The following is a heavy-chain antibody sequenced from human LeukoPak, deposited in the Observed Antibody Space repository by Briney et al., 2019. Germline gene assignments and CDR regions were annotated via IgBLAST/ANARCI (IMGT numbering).Heavy chain of an antibody. D-gene: IGHD6-13*01. CDR1: GGSFSGYY. CDR3: ARLAAGPPASYYYYYMDV. V-gene: IGHV4-34*01. CDR2: INHSGST. J-gene: IGHJ6*03. Sequence: SETLSLTCAVYGGSFSGYYWSWIRQPPGKGLEWTEEINHSGSTNYNPSLKSRVTISVDTSKNQFSLKLSSVTAADTAVYYCARLAAGPPASYYYYYMDVWGKGTTVTISS.